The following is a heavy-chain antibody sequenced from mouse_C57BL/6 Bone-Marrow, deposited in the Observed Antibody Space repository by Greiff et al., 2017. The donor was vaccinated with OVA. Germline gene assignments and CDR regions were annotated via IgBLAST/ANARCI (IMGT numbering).Heavy chain of an antibody. CDR1: GYTFTSYG. CDR2: IYPRSGNT. Sequence: VQLQESGAELARPGASVKLSCKASGYTFTSYGISWVKQRPGQGLEWIGEIYPRSGNTYYNEKFKGKATLTADKSSSTAYMELRSLTSEDSAVYFCARSGEIYYYGSSWFAYWGQGTLVTVSA. CDR3: ARSGEIYYYGSSWFAY. J-gene: IGHJ3*01. V-gene: IGHV1-81*01. D-gene: IGHD1-1*01.